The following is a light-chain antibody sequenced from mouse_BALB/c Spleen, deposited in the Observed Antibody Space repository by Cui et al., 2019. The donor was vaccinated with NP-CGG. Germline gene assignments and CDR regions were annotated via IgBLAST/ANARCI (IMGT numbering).Light chain of an antibody. V-gene: IGLV1*01. CDR3: ALWYSNHWV. CDR1: AGTVTTSNY. Sequence: QAVVTQDSALITSPGETVTLTCRSRAGTVTTSNYANWVQEKPDHLFTGLIGGTNNRAPGVPARFSGSLIGDKAALTITGAQTEDEAIYFCALWYSNHWVFGGGTKLTVL. CDR2: GTN. J-gene: IGLJ1*01.